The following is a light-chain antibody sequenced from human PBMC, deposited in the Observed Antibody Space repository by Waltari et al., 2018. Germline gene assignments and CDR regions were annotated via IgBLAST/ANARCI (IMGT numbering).Light chain of an antibody. CDR2: LGS. V-gene: IGKV2-28*01. J-gene: IGKJ2*01. Sequence: DIVMTQSPLSLPVTPGEPASISCRSSQSLLHSNGYNYLGWYLQKPGQSPQLLIYLGSNRASGVPDRFSGSGSGTDFTLKISREEAEDVGVYYCMQALQTPYTFGQGTKLEIK. CDR1: QSLLHSNGYNY. CDR3: MQALQTPYT.